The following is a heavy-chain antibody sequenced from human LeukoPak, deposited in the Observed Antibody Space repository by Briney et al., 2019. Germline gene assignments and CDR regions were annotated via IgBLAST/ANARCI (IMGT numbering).Heavy chain of an antibody. D-gene: IGHD1-26*01. CDR3: AKFGTYPVHVSYSYYYLDV. Sequence: SETLSLTCTVSGASISAHYWSWIRQPPGKGLEYIGDVYYTGTTNYNPSLQSRVTMSVDKSKNQFSLRLTSVTAADTAVYYCAKFGTYPVHVSYSYYYLDVWGKGTTVTVSS. CDR1: GASISAHY. CDR2: VYYTGTT. V-gene: IGHV4-59*11. J-gene: IGHJ6*03.